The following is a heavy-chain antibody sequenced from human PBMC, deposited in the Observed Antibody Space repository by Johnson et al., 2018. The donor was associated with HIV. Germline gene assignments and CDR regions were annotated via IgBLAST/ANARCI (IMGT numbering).Heavy chain of an antibody. V-gene: IGHV3-30-3*01. CDR2: VSYDGPNQ. J-gene: IGHJ3*02. D-gene: IGHD6-13*01. CDR1: GFTFSIYA. Sequence: QVQLVESGGGLVNPGGSLRLSCAASGFTFSIYAMHWVRQAPGTGLEWVALVSYDGPNQYHADSVKGRFTISRDNSKNTLYLQMNRLRAEDTAVYYCALSGGAAAYDAFDIWGQGTMVTVSS. CDR3: ALSGGAAAYDAFDI.